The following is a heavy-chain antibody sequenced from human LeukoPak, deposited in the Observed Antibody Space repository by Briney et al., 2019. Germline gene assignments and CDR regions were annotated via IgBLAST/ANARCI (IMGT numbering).Heavy chain of an antibody. J-gene: IGHJ6*02. CDR1: GFIFSDYY. V-gene: IGHV3-11*01. Sequence: PGGSLRLSCAASGFIFSDYYMTWIRQAPGKGLDWVSYIDRSGATAFYADSVKGRFTMSRDNARNSLHLQMNDLRLEDSAVYYCGLSSMNPSYYYGIDVWGQGTTVRVSS. D-gene: IGHD6-19*01. CDR3: GLSSMNPSYYYGIDV. CDR2: IDRSGATA.